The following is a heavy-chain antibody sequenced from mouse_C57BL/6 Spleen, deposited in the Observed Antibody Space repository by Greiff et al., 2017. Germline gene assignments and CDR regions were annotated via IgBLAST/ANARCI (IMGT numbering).Heavy chain of an antibody. Sequence: VQLQQSGPGLVQPSQSLSITCTVSGFSLTSYGVHWVRQSPGKGLEWLGVIWRGGSTDYNAAFMSRLSITKDNSKSQVFFKMNSLQADDTAIYYCAKNYYGSSLGFDYWGQGTTLTVSS. V-gene: IGHV2-5*01. J-gene: IGHJ2*01. CDR2: IWRGGST. CDR1: GFSLTSYG. D-gene: IGHD1-1*01. CDR3: AKNYYGSSLGFDY.